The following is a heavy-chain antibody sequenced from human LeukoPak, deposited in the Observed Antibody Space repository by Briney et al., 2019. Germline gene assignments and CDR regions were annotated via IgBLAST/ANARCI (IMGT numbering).Heavy chain of an antibody. V-gene: IGHV4-59*01. D-gene: IGHD6-19*01. CDR2: IYYSGST. CDR3: ARGSDSSGWYFGY. J-gene: IGHJ4*02. Sequence: PSETLSLTCTVSGGSISSYYWSWIRKPPGKGLEWIGYIYYSGSTNYDPSLKSRVTISVDTSKNQFSLKLSSVTAADTAVYYCARGSDSSGWYFGYWGQGTLVTVSS. CDR1: GGSISSYY.